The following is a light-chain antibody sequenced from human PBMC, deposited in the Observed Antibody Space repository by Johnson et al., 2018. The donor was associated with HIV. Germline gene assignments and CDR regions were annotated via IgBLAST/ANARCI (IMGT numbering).Light chain of an antibody. CDR3: ETWDSSLSGG. J-gene: IGLJ1*01. Sequence: QSVLTQPPSVSAAPGQKVTISCSGSNSNIGNNYVSWYQQVPGTAPKLLIYENNKRPSGIPDRFSGSRSDTSATLDITGLQTGDEADYYCETWDSSLSGGFGTGTKVTVL. V-gene: IGLV1-51*02. CDR1: NSNIGNNY. CDR2: ENN.